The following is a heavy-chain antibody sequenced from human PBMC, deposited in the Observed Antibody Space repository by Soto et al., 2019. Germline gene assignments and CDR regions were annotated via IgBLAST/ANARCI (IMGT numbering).Heavy chain of an antibody. CDR1: GGTFSSYA. V-gene: IGHV1-69*06. Sequence: QVQLVQSGAEVKKPGSSVKVSCKASGGTFSSYAISWVRQAPGQGLEWMGGIIPISGTANYAQKFQGRVTMTTDTSTGTAYMELRSLKSDDSAIYYCARDSQYSTSWQRFDSWGQGTLVTVSS. J-gene: IGHJ4*02. D-gene: IGHD6-13*01. CDR2: IIPISGTA. CDR3: ARDSQYSTSWQRFDS.